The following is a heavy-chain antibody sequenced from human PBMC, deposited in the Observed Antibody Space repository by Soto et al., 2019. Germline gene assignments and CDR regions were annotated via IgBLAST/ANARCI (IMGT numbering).Heavy chain of an antibody. Sequence: QVQLVQSGAEVKKPGAPVKVSCKASGYTFTSYGISWVRQAPGQGLEWMGWITAYNGNTNYAQELQGRVTMTTDTSTSTAYVKLRSLRSDDTAVYYCARGKAAMDHFAYWGQGTLVTVSS. D-gene: IGHD5-18*01. CDR2: ITAYNGNT. CDR3: ARGKAAMDHFAY. V-gene: IGHV1-18*01. CDR1: GYTFTSYG. J-gene: IGHJ4*02.